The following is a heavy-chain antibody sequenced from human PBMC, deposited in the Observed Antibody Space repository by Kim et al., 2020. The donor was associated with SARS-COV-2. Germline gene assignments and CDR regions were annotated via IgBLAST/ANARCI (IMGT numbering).Heavy chain of an antibody. Sequence: LSLTCAASGFTFSSYAMHWVRQAPGKGLEWVAVISYDGSNKYYADSVKGRFTISRDNSKNTLYLQMNSLRAEDTAVYYCARGGASSSWISFDIWGQGTMVTVSS. CDR1: GFTFSSYA. D-gene: IGHD6-13*01. V-gene: IGHV3-30-3*01. J-gene: IGHJ3*02. CDR2: ISYDGSNK. CDR3: ARGGASSSWISFDI.